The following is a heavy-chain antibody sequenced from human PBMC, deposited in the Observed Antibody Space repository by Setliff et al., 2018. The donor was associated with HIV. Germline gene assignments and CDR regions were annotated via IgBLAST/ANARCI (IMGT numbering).Heavy chain of an antibody. CDR2: INPKNRST. D-gene: IGHD3-10*01. J-gene: IGHJ4*02. Sequence: ASVKVSCKASGYTFTTYHMHWLRQAPGQGLEWMGIINPKNRSTTYAQRFQDRVTMTSDTSTNTSYMELSSLKSEDTAVYYCTRNLYYYASGIHFGVYWGQGTPVTSPQ. V-gene: IGHV1-46*01. CDR3: TRNLYYYASGIHFGVY. CDR1: GYTFTTYH.